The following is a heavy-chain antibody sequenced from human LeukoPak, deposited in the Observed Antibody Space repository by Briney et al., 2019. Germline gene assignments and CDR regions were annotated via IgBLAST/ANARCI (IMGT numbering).Heavy chain of an antibody. V-gene: IGHV3-66*01. Sequence: GGSLRLSCTASGFTVSSNYMTWVRQAPGKGLEWLSVIYSGGSTYYAEAVKARFTISRDNSKTPLYLKMNSLRAEDTAVYYCARVLVRVIPPDDALDIWGQGTMVTVSS. CDR1: GFTVSSNY. CDR3: ARVLVRVIPPDDALDI. J-gene: IGHJ3*02. D-gene: IGHD2-21*01. CDR2: IYSGGST.